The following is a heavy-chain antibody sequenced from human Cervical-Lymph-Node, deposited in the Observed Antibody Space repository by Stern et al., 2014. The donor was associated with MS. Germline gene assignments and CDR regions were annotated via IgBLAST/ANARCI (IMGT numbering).Heavy chain of an antibody. V-gene: IGHV3-66*01. CDR1: GFPVGASY. D-gene: IGHD6-6*01. CDR3: AREIAGRRFED. Sequence: EVHLVESGGGLVQPGGSLRLSCEASGFPVGASYMNWVRQAPGKGLEGVPRIHPVGTTHYADSVKGRFTISRANAKNALYLQMDRLTVEDTAVYYCAREIAGRRFEDWGRGTLVAVSP. CDR2: IHPVGTT. J-gene: IGHJ4*02.